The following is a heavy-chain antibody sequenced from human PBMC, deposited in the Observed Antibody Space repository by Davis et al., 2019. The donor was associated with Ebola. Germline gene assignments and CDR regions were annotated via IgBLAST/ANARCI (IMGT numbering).Heavy chain of an antibody. Sequence: GESLKISCAASGFTVSSNYMSWVRQAPGKGLEWVSVIYSGGSTYYADSVKGRFTISRDNSKNTLYLQMNSLRAEDTAVYYCSRDLKQPRPSYYFGMDVWGQGTTVTVAS. J-gene: IGHJ6*02. V-gene: IGHV3-53*01. D-gene: IGHD6-6*01. CDR1: GFTVSSNY. CDR2: IYSGGST. CDR3: SRDLKQPRPSYYFGMDV.